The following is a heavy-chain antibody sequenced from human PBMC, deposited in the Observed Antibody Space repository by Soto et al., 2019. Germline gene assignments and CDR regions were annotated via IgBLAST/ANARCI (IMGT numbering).Heavy chain of an antibody. J-gene: IGHJ6*03. CDR3: ARAGYSSGWYSPSYMDV. D-gene: IGHD6-19*01. CDR1: GGSISSGGYY. V-gene: IGHV4-31*03. Sequence: QVQLQESGPGLVKPSQTLSLTCTVSGGSISSGGYYWSWIRQHPGKGLEWIGYIYYSGSTYYNPSLKSRVTISVDTAKNQFSLKLSSVTAADTAVYYCARAGYSSGWYSPSYMDVWGKGTTVTVSS. CDR2: IYYSGST.